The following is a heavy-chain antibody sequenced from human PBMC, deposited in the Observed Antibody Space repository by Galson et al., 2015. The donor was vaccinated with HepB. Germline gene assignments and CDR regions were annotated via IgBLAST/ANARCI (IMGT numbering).Heavy chain of an antibody. CDR1: GFTFSSYA. CDR2: ISGSGGST. V-gene: IGHV3-23*01. J-gene: IGHJ5*02. CDR3: AKGDCTNGVCYPWFDP. Sequence: SLRLSCAASGFTFSSYAMSWVRQAPGKGLEWVSAISGSGGSTYYADSVKGRFTISRDNSKNTLYLQMNSLRAEDTAVYYCAKGDCTNGVCYPWFDPWGQGTLVTVSS. D-gene: IGHD2-8*01.